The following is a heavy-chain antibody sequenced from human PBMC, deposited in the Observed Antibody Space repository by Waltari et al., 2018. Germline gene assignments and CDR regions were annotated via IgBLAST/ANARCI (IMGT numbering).Heavy chain of an antibody. CDR2: ISGSGGTS. J-gene: IGHJ4*02. D-gene: IGHD3-10*01. Sequence: VQLLESGGDLIQPGGSLRPSCAASGFTFSHFAMTWVRQAPGKRLEWVSSISGSGGTSYYTDSVTGRFTISRDNSENTLYLHMNSLRAEDSAIYYCAKDRGSGRIYFDSWGRGTLVAVSS. CDR1: GFTFSHFA. CDR3: AKDRGSGRIYFDS. V-gene: IGHV3-23*01.